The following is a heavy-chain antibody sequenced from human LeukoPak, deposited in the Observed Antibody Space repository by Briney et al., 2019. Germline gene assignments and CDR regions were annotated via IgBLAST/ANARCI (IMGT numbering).Heavy chain of an antibody. J-gene: IGHJ4*02. D-gene: IGHD3-22*01. V-gene: IGHV1-2*04. CDR3: ARGSQWLLPFVF. Sequence: ASVKVSCKASGGTFSSYGISWVRQAPGQGLEWMGWINPNSGGTNYAQKFQGWVTMTRDTSISTAYMELSRLRSDDTAVYYCARGSQWLLPFVFWGQGTLVTVSS. CDR2: INPNSGGT. CDR1: GGTFSSYG.